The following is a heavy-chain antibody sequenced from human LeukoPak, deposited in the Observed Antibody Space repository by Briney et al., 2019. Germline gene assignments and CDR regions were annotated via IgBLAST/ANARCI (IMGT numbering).Heavy chain of an antibody. Sequence: ASXKVSCKASGYTFTSYYMHWVRQAPGQGLEWMGIINPSGGSTSYAQKFQGRVTMTRDTSTSTVYMELSSLRSEDTAVYYCARGIGQQLSTVGFDYWGQGTLVTVSS. CDR1: GYTFTSYY. J-gene: IGHJ4*02. CDR3: ARGIGQQLSTVGFDY. V-gene: IGHV1-46*01. D-gene: IGHD6-13*01. CDR2: INPSGGST.